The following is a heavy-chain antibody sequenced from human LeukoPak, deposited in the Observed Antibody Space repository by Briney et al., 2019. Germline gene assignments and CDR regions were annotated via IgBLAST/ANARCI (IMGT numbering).Heavy chain of an antibody. CDR2: IIPIFGTA. V-gene: IGHV1-69*13. CDR1: GGTFSSYA. Sequence: SVKVSCKASGGTFSSYAISWVRQAPGQGLEWMGGIIPIFGTAHYAQKFQGRVTITADESTSTAYMELSSLRSEDTAVYYCAKFGYDFWSGYYLPNSKRYGMDVWGQGTTVTVSS. D-gene: IGHD3-3*01. CDR3: AKFGYDFWSGYYLPNSKRYGMDV. J-gene: IGHJ6*02.